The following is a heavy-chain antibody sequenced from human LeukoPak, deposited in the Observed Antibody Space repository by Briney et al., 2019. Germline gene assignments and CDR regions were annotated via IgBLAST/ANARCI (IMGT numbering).Heavy chain of an antibody. J-gene: IGHJ6*03. CDR1: GFTFSSYS. CDR2: ISYDGSNK. D-gene: IGHD1-1*01. V-gene: IGHV3-30*04. Sequence: GGSLRLSCAASGFTFSSYSIHWVRQAPGKGLEWVAVISYDGSNKYYADSVKGRFTISRDNSKNTLYLQMNSLRVEDTAVYYCARDPGPYGDYMDVWGKGTTVTVSS. CDR3: ARDPGPYGDYMDV.